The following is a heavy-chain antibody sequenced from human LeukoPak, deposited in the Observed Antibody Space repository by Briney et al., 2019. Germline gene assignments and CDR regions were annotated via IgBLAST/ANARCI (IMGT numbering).Heavy chain of an antibody. V-gene: IGHV1-69*05. CDR3: ARDGTTYYDFWSGYPDAFDI. Sequence: VASVKVSCKASGGTFSSYAISWVRQAPGQGLEWMGGIIPIFGTANYAQKFQGRVTITTDESTSTAYMELSSLRSEDTAVYYCARDGTTYYDFWSGYPDAFDIWGQGTMVTVSS. D-gene: IGHD3-3*01. CDR1: GGTFSSYA. CDR2: IIPIFGTA. J-gene: IGHJ3*02.